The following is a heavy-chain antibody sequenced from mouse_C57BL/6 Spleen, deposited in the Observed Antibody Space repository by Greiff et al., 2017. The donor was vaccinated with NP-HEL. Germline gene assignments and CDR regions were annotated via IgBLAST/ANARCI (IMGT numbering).Heavy chain of an antibody. CDR1: GFTFSDAW. V-gene: IGHV6-6*01. J-gene: IGHJ3*01. Sequence: EVKLMESGGGLVQPGGSMKLSCAASGFTFSDAWMDWVRQSPVKGLEWVAEIRNKANNHATYYAESVKGRFTISRDDSKSSVYLQMNSLRAEDTGIYYCTVYYDYDEFAYWGQGTLVTVSA. CDR2: IRNKANNHAT. CDR3: TVYYDYDEFAY. D-gene: IGHD2-4*01.